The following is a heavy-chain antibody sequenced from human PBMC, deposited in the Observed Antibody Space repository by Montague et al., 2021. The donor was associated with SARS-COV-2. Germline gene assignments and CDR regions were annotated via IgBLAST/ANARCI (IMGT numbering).Heavy chain of an antibody. J-gene: IGHJ6*03. V-gene: IGHV4-34*01. CDR1: GGSFSGFY. CDR3: ARLRDGVVPSPILGVGPYYSYYYMDV. Sequence: SETLSLTCAVSGGSFSGFYWSWVRQSPGEGLKWIGEINQSGSINYNPSLKSRVTILVDTSKNQFSLKLTSVAAADTAVYYCARLRDGVVPSPILGVGPYYSYYYMDVWGRGTTVTVSS. CDR2: INQSGSI. D-gene: IGHD3-10*01.